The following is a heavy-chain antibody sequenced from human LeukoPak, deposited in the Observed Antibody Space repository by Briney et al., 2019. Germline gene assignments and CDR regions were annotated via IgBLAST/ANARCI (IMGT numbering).Heavy chain of an antibody. V-gene: IGHV4-39*07. CDR2: IHHTGTT. Sequence: SETLSLTCSVSGASVNSITYYGGWIRLPPGTGLEWIGSIHHTGTTYYNPSLKSRVAISVDTSKNQFSLKLDSVTAADTAVYYCASYGSGSYRFDPWGQGTLVTVSS. CDR1: GASVNSITYY. J-gene: IGHJ5*02. CDR3: ASYGSGSYRFDP. D-gene: IGHD3-10*01.